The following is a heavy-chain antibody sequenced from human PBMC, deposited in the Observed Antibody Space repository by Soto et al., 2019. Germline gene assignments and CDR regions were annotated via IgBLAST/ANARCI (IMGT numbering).Heavy chain of an antibody. D-gene: IGHD1-26*01. CDR3: ARSSGGSYGMDV. CDR2: ISSSSSYI. CDR1: VFTFSSYS. V-gene: IGHV3-21*01. Sequence: GSLRLSCAASVFTFSSYSMNWVLQAPGKGLEWVSSISSSSSYIYYADSVKGRFTISRDNAKNSLYLQMNSLRAEDTAVYYCARSSGGSYGMDVWGQGTTVTVSS. J-gene: IGHJ6*02.